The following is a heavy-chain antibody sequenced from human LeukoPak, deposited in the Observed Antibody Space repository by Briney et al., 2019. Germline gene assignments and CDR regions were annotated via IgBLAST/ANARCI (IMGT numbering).Heavy chain of an antibody. CDR1: GFTFSSYS. CDR3: ALHSFGSGWYY. D-gene: IGHD6-19*01. CDR2: ISSNSNTI. J-gene: IGHJ4*02. V-gene: IGHV3-48*02. Sequence: GGSLRLSCAASGFTFSSYSMNWVRQAPGKGLEWVSYISSNSNTIYYADSVKGRFTISRDNAKNSLYLQMNSLGDEDTAVYYCALHSFGSGWYYWGQGTLVTVSS.